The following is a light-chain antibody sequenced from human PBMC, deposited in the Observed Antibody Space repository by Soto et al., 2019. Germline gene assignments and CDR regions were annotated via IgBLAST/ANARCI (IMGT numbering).Light chain of an antibody. CDR3: SSYTSSSTLVV. V-gene: IGLV2-14*01. CDR2: DVS. CDR1: SSDVGGYNY. J-gene: IGLJ2*01. Sequence: QSALTQPASVSGSPGQSITISCTGTSSDVGGYNYVSWYQQHPGKAPKLMIYDVSNRSSGVSNRFSGTKSGNTASLTISGLQAEDEAEYYCSSYTSSSTLVVFGGGTTLTV.